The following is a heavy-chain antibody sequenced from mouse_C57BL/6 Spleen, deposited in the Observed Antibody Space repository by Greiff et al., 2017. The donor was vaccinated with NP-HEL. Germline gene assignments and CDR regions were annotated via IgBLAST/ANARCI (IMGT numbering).Heavy chain of an antibody. Sequence: VQLQESGAELARPGASVKLSCKASGYTFTSYGISWVKQRTGQGLEWIGEIYPRSGNTYYNEKFKGKATLTADKSSSTAYMELRSLTSEDSAVYFCARGYGSSEDYFDYWGQGTTLTVSS. V-gene: IGHV1-81*01. CDR2: IYPRSGNT. CDR1: GYTFTSYG. J-gene: IGHJ2*01. CDR3: ARGYGSSEDYFDY. D-gene: IGHD1-1*01.